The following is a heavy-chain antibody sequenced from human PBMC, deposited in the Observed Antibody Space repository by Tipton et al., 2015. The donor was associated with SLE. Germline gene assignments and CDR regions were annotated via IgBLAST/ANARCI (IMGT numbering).Heavy chain of an antibody. CDR1: GFTFDTYW. CDR3: AKSKSGYSGYFDY. J-gene: IGHJ4*02. Sequence: SLRLSCAASGFTFDTYWMNWVRQAPGKGLEWVANMKQDGSEKYYVDSVKGRFTISRDISKNTLYLQMNSLRAEDTAVYYCAKSKSGYSGYFDYWGQGTLVTVSS. V-gene: IGHV3-7*03. D-gene: IGHD5-12*01. CDR2: MKQDGSEK.